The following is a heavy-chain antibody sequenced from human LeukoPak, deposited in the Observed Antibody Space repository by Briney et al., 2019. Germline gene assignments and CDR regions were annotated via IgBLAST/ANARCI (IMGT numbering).Heavy chain of an antibody. J-gene: IGHJ4*02. V-gene: IGHV3-30-3*01. Sequence: GGSLRLSCAGSGFTFRSYSMHWVRQAPGKGLEWVAIISSDGSKKYYVDSVKGRFTISRDNSRKTLYLQMNSLRAEDTAVYYCARDRGPFIAAGALYFDYWGQGTLLTVSS. CDR2: ISSDGSKK. CDR1: GFTFRSYS. CDR3: ARDRGPFIAAGALYFDY. D-gene: IGHD6-13*01.